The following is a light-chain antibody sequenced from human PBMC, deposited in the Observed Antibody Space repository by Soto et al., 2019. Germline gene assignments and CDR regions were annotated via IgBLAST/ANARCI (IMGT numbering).Light chain of an antibody. CDR3: QQYYSYPQIT. J-gene: IGKJ5*01. CDR1: QGISSY. V-gene: IGKV1-8*01. CDR2: AAS. Sequence: AIRMTQSPSSFSASTGDRVTITCRASQGISSYLAWYQQKPGKAPKLLIYAASTLQSGVPSRFSGSGSGTDFTITISCLQSEDFATYYCQQYYSYPQITFGQGTRLEIK.